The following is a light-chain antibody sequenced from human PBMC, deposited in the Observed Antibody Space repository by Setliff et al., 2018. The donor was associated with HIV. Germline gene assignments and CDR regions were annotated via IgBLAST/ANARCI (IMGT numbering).Light chain of an antibody. CDR3: TSYTTSSAPLV. V-gene: IGLV2-14*01. CDR2: EVS. J-gene: IGLJ1*01. CDR1: SSDIGTYNF. Sequence: ALTQPASVSGSPGQSITISCTGSSSDIGTYNFVSWYQQYPNKAPEVVIYEVSVRPSGISNRFSGSKSGNTASLTISRLQPEDDADYYCTSYTTSSAPLVFGRGTKVTV.